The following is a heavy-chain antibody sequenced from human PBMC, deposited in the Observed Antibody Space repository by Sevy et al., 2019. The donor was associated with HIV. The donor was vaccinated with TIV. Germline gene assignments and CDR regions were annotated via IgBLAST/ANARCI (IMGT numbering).Heavy chain of an antibody. Sequence: SETLSLTCAVSGYSISSGYDWGWIRQPPGKGLEWIGSIYHSGSTYYNPSLKSRVTISVDTSKNQFSLKLSSVTAADTAVYYCARGRRDLNSGSATHFDYWGQGTLVTVSS. J-gene: IGHJ4*02. CDR2: IYHSGST. CDR3: ARGRRDLNSGSATHFDY. D-gene: IGHD1-26*01. CDR1: GYSISSGYD. V-gene: IGHV4-38-2*01.